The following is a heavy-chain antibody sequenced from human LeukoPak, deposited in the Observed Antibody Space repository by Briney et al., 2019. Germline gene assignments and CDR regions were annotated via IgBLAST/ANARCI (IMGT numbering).Heavy chain of an antibody. J-gene: IGHJ4*02. CDR1: GFTFSSHS. CDR2: ISPDSGYI. V-gene: IGHV3-21*01. Sequence: PGGSLRLSCAASGFTFSSHSLMWGRQAPGKGLGWVSSISPDSGYIYYADSVKGRFTISRDNAENSLFLQMNSLGAEDTAVYYCAPFSAVTHYYFDYWGQGTLVTVSS. D-gene: IGHD6-13*01. CDR3: APFSAVTHYYFDY.